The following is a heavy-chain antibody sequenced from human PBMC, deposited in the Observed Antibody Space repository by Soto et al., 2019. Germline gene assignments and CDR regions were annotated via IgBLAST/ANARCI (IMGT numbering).Heavy chain of an antibody. D-gene: IGHD7-27*01. Sequence: SETLSLTCAVSGCSISSGGYSWSWIRQPPGKGLEWIGYIYHSGSTYYNPSLKSRVTISVDRSKNQFSLKLSSVTAADTAVYYCASEKLGTGYYFDYWGQGTLVTVSS. V-gene: IGHV4-30-2*01. CDR2: IYHSGST. J-gene: IGHJ4*02. CDR1: GCSISSGGYS. CDR3: ASEKLGTGYYFDY.